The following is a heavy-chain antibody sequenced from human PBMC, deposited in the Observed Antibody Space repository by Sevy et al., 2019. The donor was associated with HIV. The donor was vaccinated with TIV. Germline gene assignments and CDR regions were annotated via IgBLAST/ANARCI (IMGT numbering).Heavy chain of an antibody. CDR3: ANAYSGSYSHSYLYALDV. Sequence: GGCLRLSCIGSGFSFSYYGIHWVRQSPGKGLDWVGLISHDGINEYYADSVKGRFTISRDNSKNTVYLEMNSLRNEDTAIYFCANAYSGSYSHSYLYALDVWGQGTTVTVSS. J-gene: IGHJ6*02. CDR2: ISHDGINE. V-gene: IGHV3-30*18. D-gene: IGHD1-26*01. CDR1: GFSFSYYG.